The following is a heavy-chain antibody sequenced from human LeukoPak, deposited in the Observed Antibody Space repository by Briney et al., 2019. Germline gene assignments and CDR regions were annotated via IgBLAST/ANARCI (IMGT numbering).Heavy chain of an antibody. V-gene: IGHV3-21*01. CDR3: ARGGYYGSGSYADI. CDR1: GFTFSSYS. J-gene: IGHJ3*02. Sequence: GGSLRLSCAASGFTFSSYSMNWVRQAPGKGLEWVSSISSSSSYIYYAYSVKGRFTISRDNAKNSLYLQMNSLRAEDTAVYYCARGGYYGSGSYADIWGQGTMVTVSS. CDR2: ISSSSSYI. D-gene: IGHD3-10*01.